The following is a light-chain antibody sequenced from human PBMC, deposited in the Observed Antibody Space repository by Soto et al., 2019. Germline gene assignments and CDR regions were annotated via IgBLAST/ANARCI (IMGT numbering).Light chain of an antibody. V-gene: IGKV3-20*01. CDR1: QTIRSAY. CDR2: AAS. Sequence: EVVLTQSPGTLSLSPGERATLSCRASQTIRSAYLAWYQHKPGQPPTLLIYAASSRAAGIPDRFSGSGSGTDFTLTISRLEPEDFAVYYCQQYDSSSGHTFGHGTKLEIK. CDR3: QQYDSSSGHT. J-gene: IGKJ2*01.